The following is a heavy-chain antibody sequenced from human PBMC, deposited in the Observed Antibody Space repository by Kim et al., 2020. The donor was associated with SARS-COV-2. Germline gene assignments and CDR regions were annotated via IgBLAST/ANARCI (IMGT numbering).Heavy chain of an antibody. Sequence: GESLKISCKGSGYTFSNDWIAWVRQMPGRGLEWMGSIFPGDSDTIYSPSFQGQVTISADKSISTAYLQWSSLKASDTAIYYCARRFSAHYFFDYWGQGSLVTVPS. J-gene: IGHJ4*02. CDR1: GYTFSNDW. D-gene: IGHD3-9*01. CDR2: IFPGDSDT. CDR3: ARRFSAHYFFDY. V-gene: IGHV5-51*01.